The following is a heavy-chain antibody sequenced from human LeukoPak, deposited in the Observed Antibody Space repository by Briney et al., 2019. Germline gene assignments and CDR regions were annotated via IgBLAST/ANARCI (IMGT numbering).Heavy chain of an antibody. Sequence: ASVKVSCRASGYTFTGYYMHWVRQAPGQGLEWMGWINPNSGGTNYAENFQGRVTMTRDTSISTAYMELTGLTSDDTAVYYCARDVSRDNWFDPWGQGTLVTVSS. D-gene: IGHD2/OR15-2a*01. CDR1: GYTFTGYY. V-gene: IGHV1-2*02. CDR2: INPNSGGT. CDR3: ARDVSRDNWFDP. J-gene: IGHJ5*02.